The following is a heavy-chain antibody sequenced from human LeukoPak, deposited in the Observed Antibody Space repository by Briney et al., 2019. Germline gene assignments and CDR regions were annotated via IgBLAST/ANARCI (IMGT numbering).Heavy chain of an antibody. CDR3: ARGVEN. CDR1: GFTVNTNH. J-gene: IGHJ4*02. V-gene: IGHV3-21*01. Sequence: NPGGSLRLSCAASGFTVNTNHMHWVRQAPGKGLEWVSSISHNSNYIYYADSVRGRFTVSRDNAKNSLFLQMNSLRAEDTAVYYCARGVENWGQGTLVTVSS. CDR2: ISHNSNYI.